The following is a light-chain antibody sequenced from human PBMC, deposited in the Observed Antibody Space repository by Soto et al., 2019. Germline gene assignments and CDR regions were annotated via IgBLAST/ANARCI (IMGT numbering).Light chain of an antibody. V-gene: IGKV1-9*01. CDR1: QVISTS. CDR2: AAS. Sequence: GESVTITCRASQVISTSLAWYQVKPGKAPKLLIYAASTLESGVPSRFSGSGSGTEFTLTISSLQPEDFATYYCQQYNSYPWTFGQGTKVDIK. CDR3: QQYNSYPWT. J-gene: IGKJ1*01.